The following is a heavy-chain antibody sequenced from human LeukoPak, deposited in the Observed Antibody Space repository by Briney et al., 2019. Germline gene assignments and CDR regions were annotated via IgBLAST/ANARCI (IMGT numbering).Heavy chain of an antibody. CDR1: GGSISSRSYT. V-gene: IGHV4-39*01. CDR3: ARNYYDGTGDFY. D-gene: IGHD3-22*01. CDR2: LYDSGTT. J-gene: IGHJ4*02. Sequence: SETLSLTCTVSGGSISSRSYTWVWIRQPPGKGLEWIETLYDSGTTYYNPSLKSRLTISVDTSKNQFSLNLSSVTAADTAVYYCARNYYDGTGDFYWGQGTLVTVSS.